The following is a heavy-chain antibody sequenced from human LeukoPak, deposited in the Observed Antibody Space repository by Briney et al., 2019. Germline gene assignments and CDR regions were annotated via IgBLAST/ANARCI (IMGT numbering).Heavy chain of an antibody. CDR3: ARESPTGGGLY. V-gene: IGHV4-39*07. Sequence: SETLSLTCTVSGGSISSSSYYWGWIRQPPGKGLEWIGSIYYSGSTYYNPSLKSRVTISVDTSKNQFSLKLSSVTAADTAVYYCARESPTGGGLYWGQGTLVTVSS. J-gene: IGHJ4*02. CDR2: IYYSGST. D-gene: IGHD7-27*01. CDR1: GGSISSSSYY.